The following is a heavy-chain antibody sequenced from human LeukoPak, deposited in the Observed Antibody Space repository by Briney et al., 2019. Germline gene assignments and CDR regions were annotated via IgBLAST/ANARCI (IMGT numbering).Heavy chain of an antibody. CDR3: ARADSSDYALDY. CDR1: GFTVSGNY. V-gene: IGHV3-53*04. J-gene: IGHJ4*02. Sequence: PGGSLRLSCAASGFTVSGNYMSWVRQAPGKGLEWVSIIYTGGNTYYADSVKGRFTISRHNSKNTLYLQMNSLRAEDTAVYHCARADSSDYALDYWGQGALVTVSS. CDR2: IYTGGNT. D-gene: IGHD3-22*01.